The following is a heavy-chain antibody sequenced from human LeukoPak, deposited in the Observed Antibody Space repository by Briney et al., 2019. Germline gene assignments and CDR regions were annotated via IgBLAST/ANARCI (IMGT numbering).Heavy chain of an antibody. D-gene: IGHD4-17*01. Sequence: PGGSLRLSCAASGFTFSNYAMGWVRQTGKGLEWVSGISGSGGSTYYAGSAKGRFTISRDNSKNTLYLQMNRLRADDTAIYNCAKEVGDYGPPHDTFDIWGQGTRVTVSS. CDR3: AKEVGDYGPPHDTFDI. J-gene: IGHJ3*02. CDR2: ISGSGGST. V-gene: IGHV3-23*01. CDR1: GFTFSNYA.